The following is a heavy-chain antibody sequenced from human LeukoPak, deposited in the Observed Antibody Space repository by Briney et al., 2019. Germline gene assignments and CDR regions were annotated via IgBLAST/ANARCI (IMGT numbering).Heavy chain of an antibody. CDR3: ASALYGEFSYDAFDI. Sequence: ASVKVSCKASGYTFTSYGISWVRQAPGQGREWMGWISAYNGNTNYAQKLQGRVTMTTDTSTSTAYMELRSLRSDDTAVYYCASALYGEFSYDAFDIWGQGTMVTVSS. CDR2: ISAYNGNT. CDR1: GYTFTSYG. D-gene: IGHD3-16*02. V-gene: IGHV1-18*01. J-gene: IGHJ3*02.